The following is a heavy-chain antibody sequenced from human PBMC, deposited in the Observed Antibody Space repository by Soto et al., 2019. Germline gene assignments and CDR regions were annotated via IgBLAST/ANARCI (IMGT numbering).Heavy chain of an antibody. V-gene: IGHV6-1*01. Sequence: SQTLSLTCAISGDSVSSNTASWNWIRQSPSRGLEWLGRTYFRSKWYNDYAVSVKSRIIINPDTSNNQFSLQLNSVTPEDTAVYYCAKDWATPVVARFFDSWGQGTPVTVSS. CDR2: TYFRSKWYN. D-gene: IGHD3-22*01. J-gene: IGHJ4*02. CDR3: AKDWATPVVARFFDS. CDR1: GDSVSSNTAS.